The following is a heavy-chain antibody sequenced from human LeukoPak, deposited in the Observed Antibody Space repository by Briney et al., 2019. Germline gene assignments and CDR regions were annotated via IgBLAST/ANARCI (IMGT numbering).Heavy chain of an antibody. V-gene: IGHV4-59*01. CDR2: IYYSGGT. Sequence: SETLSLTCTVSGGSISSYYWSWIRQPPGKGLEWIGDIYYSGGTNYNPSLKSRVTISVDTSKNQFSLKLSSVTAADTAVYYCARHDLRRGVKNWFDPWGQGTLVTVSS. D-gene: IGHD3-10*01. J-gene: IGHJ5*02. CDR1: GGSISSYY. CDR3: ARHDLRRGVKNWFDP.